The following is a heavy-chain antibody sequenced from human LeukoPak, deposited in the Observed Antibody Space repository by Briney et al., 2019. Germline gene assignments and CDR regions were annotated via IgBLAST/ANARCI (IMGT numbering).Heavy chain of an antibody. CDR1: GGTFSSYA. V-gene: IGHV1-69*05. CDR3: ARDRYDSSGYYPRPGDY. CDR2: IIPIFGTA. J-gene: IGHJ4*02. Sequence: SVKVSCKASGGTFSSYAISWVRQAPGQGLEWMGRIIPIFGTANYAQKFQGRVTITTDESTSTAYMELSSLRSEDTAVYYCARDRYDSSGYYPRPGDYWGQGTLVTHSS. D-gene: IGHD3-22*01.